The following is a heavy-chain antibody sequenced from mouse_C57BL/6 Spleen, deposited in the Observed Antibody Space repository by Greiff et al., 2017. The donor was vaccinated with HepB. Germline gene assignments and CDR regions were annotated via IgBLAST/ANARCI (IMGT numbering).Heavy chain of an antibody. CDR3: AREETGTGAFAY. CDR1: GFTFSSYA. V-gene: IGHV5-4*01. J-gene: IGHJ3*01. Sequence: EVKLMESGGGLVKLGGSLKLSCAASGFTFSSYAMSWVRQTPEKRLEWVATISDGGSYTYYPDNVKGRFTISRDNAKNNLYLQMSHLKSEDTAMYYCAREETGTGAFAYWGQGTLVTVSA. CDR2: ISDGGSYT. D-gene: IGHD4-1*01.